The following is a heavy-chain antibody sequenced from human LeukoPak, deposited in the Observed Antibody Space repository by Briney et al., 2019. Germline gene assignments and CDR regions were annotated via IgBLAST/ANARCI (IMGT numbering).Heavy chain of an antibody. CDR3: AREPRSYYEGSGYWYFDY. CDR1: GGTFSIYG. Sequence: SVKVSCKASGGTFSIYGISWVRQAPGQGLEWMGRIIPLFGTPDYAQKFQGRVTVTADTSTSTVHMELSSLTSEDTAVYYCAREPRSYYEGSGYWYFDYWGQGSLVTVSS. D-gene: IGHD3-22*01. V-gene: IGHV1-69*06. J-gene: IGHJ4*02. CDR2: IIPLFGTP.